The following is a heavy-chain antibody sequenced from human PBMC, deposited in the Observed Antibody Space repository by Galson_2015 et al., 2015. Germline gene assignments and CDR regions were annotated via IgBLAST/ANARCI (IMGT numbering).Heavy chain of an antibody. CDR3: ERVAGTYCYYYYMYV. J-gene: IGHJ6*03. CDR1: GYTFTSYV. V-gene: IGHV1-18*01. CDR2: ISAYNGNT. Sequence: SVKVSCKASGYTFTSYVISWVRQAPGQGLEWMGWISAYNGNTNYAQKLQGIVTMTTDTSTSTAYMEMSNLRSDDTAVYYCERVAGTYCYYYYMYVWGTGTTVTVSS.